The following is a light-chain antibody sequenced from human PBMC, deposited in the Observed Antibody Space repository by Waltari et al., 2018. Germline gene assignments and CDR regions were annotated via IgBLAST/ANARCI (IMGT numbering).Light chain of an antibody. Sequence: QSALTQPASVSGSPGQSITISCTGTSHDVGNYDLVSWYQQHPGKAPKRIIYEVTKRPSGLSNRFSGAKSGNTASLTISGLHTEDEGDYYCCSYSGDLSFGVVFGGGTKLTVL. CDR3: CSYSGDLSFGVV. J-gene: IGLJ2*01. V-gene: IGLV2-23*02. CDR1: SHDVGNYDL. CDR2: EVT.